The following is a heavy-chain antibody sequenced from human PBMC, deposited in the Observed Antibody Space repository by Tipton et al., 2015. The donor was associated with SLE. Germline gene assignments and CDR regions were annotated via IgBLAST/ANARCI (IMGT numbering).Heavy chain of an antibody. Sequence: TLSLTCAVSGYSISSGYYWDWIRQPPGKGLEWIGSMYYSGSTYYNPSLKSRVTISIDTSKNQFSLKLNSMTAADTAVYYCARHERWPHFDYWGQGTLVTVSS. CDR3: ARHERWPHFDY. CDR2: MYYSGST. D-gene: IGHD6-19*01. V-gene: IGHV4-38-2*01. J-gene: IGHJ4*02. CDR1: GYSISSGYY.